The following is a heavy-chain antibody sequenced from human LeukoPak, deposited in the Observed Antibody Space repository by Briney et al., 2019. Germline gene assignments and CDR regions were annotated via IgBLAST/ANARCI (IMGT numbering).Heavy chain of an antibody. CDR1: GYSISSGYY. D-gene: IGHD3-22*01. Sequence: SETLSLTCTVSGYSISSGYYWGWVRQPPGKGLEWIANLYHSGSTYYSPSLKSRVTISLDTSRNQFSLKLNSVTAADTTVYYCAKSNGYGLIDIWGQGTMVTVSS. CDR3: AKSNGYGLIDI. J-gene: IGHJ3*02. CDR2: LYHSGST. V-gene: IGHV4-38-2*02.